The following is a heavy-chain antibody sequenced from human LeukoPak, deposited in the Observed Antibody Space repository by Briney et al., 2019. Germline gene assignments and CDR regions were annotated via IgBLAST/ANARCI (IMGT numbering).Heavy chain of an antibody. Sequence: GASLRLSCAASVFTISNYAMSWVRQAPGKGLEWASAILGSGGSTYYADSVRGRFTVSRDNSKSTLYLQMNSLRAEDTALYYCAKWGDYDVLTGYYVPDYWGQGTLVTVSS. V-gene: IGHV3-23*01. CDR2: ILGSGGST. CDR1: VFTISNYA. D-gene: IGHD3-9*01. J-gene: IGHJ4*02. CDR3: AKWGDYDVLTGYYVPDY.